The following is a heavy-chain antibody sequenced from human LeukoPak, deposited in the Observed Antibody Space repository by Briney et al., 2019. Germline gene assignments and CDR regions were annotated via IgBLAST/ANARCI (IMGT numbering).Heavy chain of an antibody. V-gene: IGHV3-9*01. Sequence: GGSLRLSCAASGFTFDDYAMHWVRQAPGKGLEWVSGISWNSGSIGYADSVKGRFTISRDNAKNSLYLQMNSLRAEDTALYYCARDRATTVRPAYYMDVWGKGTTVTVSS. CDR3: ARDRATTVRPAYYMDV. CDR1: GFTFDDYA. J-gene: IGHJ6*03. D-gene: IGHD4-11*01. CDR2: ISWNSGSI.